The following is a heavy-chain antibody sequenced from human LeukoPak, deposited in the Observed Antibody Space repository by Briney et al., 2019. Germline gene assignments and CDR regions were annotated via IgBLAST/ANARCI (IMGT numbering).Heavy chain of an antibody. V-gene: IGHV4-34*01. J-gene: IGHJ4*02. CDR2: INHSGST. CDR1: GGSFSGYY. CDR3: ARGSWAAAAHFDY. D-gene: IGHD6-13*01. Sequence: PSETLSLTCAVYGGSFSGYYWSWIRQPPGKGLEWIGEINHSGSTNYNPSLKSRVTISVDTSKNQFSLKLSSVTAADTAVYYCARGSWAAAAHFDYWGQGTPVTVSS.